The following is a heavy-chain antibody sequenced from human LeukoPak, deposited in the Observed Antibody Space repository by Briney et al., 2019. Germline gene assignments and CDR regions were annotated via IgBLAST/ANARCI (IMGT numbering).Heavy chain of an antibody. V-gene: IGHV1-2*02. Sequence: APGKVSCKAFGGPFCSYAISWVSEAPGQGLEGRGWINPNSGGTNYAQKFQGRVTMTRDTSISTAYMELSRLRSDDTAVYYCARDLAYYDILTASYRDEAFDIWGQGTMVTVSS. CDR1: GGPFCSYA. CDR3: ARDLAYYDILTASYRDEAFDI. D-gene: IGHD3-9*01. CDR2: INPNSGGT. J-gene: IGHJ3*02.